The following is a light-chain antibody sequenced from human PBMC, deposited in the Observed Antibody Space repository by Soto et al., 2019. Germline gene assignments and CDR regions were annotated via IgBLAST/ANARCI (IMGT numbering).Light chain of an antibody. Sequence: DIQMNQSPSSLSASVGDRVTITCRASQSISSYLNWYQQKPGKAPKLLIYAASSLQSGVPSRFRGSGSGKDFTLTILILQPEDFATYYCQQSYSPPPVTFGPGTKVDI. J-gene: IGKJ3*01. CDR3: QQSYSPPPVT. CDR2: AAS. CDR1: QSISSY. V-gene: IGKV1-39*01.